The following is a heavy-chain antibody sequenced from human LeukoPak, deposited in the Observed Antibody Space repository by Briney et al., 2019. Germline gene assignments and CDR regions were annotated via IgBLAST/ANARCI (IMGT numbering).Heavy chain of an antibody. CDR2: IYSGGST. CDR3: ARGPPLFDP. CDR1: GFTVSSNY. Sequence: PGGSLRLSCAASGFTVSSNYMSWVRQAPGKGLEWVSVIYSGGSTYYADSVKGRFTISSDNAKKSLYLQMNSLRAEDTAVYYCARGPPLFDPWGQGTLVTVSS. J-gene: IGHJ5*02. V-gene: IGHV3-66*01.